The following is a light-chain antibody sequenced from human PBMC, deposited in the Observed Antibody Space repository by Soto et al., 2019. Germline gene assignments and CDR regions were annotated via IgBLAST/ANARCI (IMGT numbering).Light chain of an antibody. J-gene: IGKJ3*01. V-gene: IGKV3-20*01. Sequence: ETVLAQSPGTLSLSPGERATLSCRASQSVSSSYLAWYQQKPGQAPRLLIYGASSRATGIPDRFSGSGSGTDFTLTISRLEPEDFAVCYCQQYGSSLTFGPGTKVDIK. CDR1: QSVSSSY. CDR3: QQYGSSLT. CDR2: GAS.